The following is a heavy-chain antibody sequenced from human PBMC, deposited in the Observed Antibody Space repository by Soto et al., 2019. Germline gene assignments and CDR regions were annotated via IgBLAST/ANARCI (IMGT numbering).Heavy chain of an antibody. CDR1: GFTFSDSY. CDR2: ITFSGNTV. CDR3: ARVSWREKYGMDV. Sequence: GGSLRLSCAASGFTFSDSYMSWIRQAPGEGLEWISYITFSGNTVYYADSLKGRFTISRDNAKNSLYLQMNRLRAEDTAVYYCARVSWREKYGMDVWGQGTTVTVSS. V-gene: IGHV3-11*01. J-gene: IGHJ6*02.